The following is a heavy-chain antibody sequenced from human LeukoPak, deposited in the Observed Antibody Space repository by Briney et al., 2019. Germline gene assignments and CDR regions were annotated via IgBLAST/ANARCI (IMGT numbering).Heavy chain of an antibody. Sequence: PSETLSLTCTVSGGSISSYYWSWIRQPPGKGLEWIGYIYYSGSTNYNPSLKSRVTISVDTSKNQFSLKLSSVTAADTAVYYCATRTQIVLMVYARDSYYFDYWGQGTLVTVSS. J-gene: IGHJ4*02. CDR2: IYYSGST. CDR1: GGSISSYY. CDR3: ATRTQIVLMVYARDSYYFDY. D-gene: IGHD2-8*01. V-gene: IGHV4-59*12.